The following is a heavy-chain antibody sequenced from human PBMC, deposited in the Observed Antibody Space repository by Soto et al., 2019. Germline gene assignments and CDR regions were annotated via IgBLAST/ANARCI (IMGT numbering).Heavy chain of an antibody. Sequence: ASVKVSCKASGGTFSSYTISWVRQAPGQGLEWMGRIIPISGSANYAQKFQGWVTMTRDTSISTAYMELSRLRSDDTAVYYCAREGGRYCSGGSCPDRGYYMDVWGKGTTVTVSS. J-gene: IGHJ6*03. CDR1: GGTFSSYT. D-gene: IGHD2-15*01. CDR3: AREGGRYCSGGSCPDRGYYMDV. CDR2: IIPISGSA. V-gene: IGHV1-2*04.